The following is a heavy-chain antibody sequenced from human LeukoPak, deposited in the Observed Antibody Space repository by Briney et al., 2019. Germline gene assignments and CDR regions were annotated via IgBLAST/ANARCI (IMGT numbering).Heavy chain of an antibody. V-gene: IGHV4-4*07. CDR2: FYSGGST. D-gene: IGHD3-22*01. CDR1: DGSITNFY. CDR3: ARERRSGYYVNWFDP. Sequence: SETLSLTCTVSDGSITNFYWSWIRQPAGKGLEWIGRFYSGGSTNYNPSLKSRVTISVDTSKTQFSLSLSSVTPADTALYFCARERRSGYYVNWFDPWGQGTLVTVSS. J-gene: IGHJ5*02.